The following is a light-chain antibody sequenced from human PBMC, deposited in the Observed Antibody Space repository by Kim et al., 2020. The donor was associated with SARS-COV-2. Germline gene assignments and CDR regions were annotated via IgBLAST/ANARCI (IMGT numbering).Light chain of an antibody. Sequence: DIQMTQSPSYVSASVGDRVTITCRASQDISSWLAWYQQKPGTASKVLIYAASSLQSGVPSRFSGTGSETDFTLTISSLQPEDFATYYCHQAHSFPLTFGGGTKVDIK. V-gene: IGKV1-12*01. CDR2: AAS. CDR3: HQAHSFPLT. J-gene: IGKJ4*01. CDR1: QDISSW.